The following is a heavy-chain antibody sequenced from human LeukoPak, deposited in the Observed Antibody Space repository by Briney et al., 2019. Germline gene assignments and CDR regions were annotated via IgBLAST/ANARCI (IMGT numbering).Heavy chain of an antibody. CDR3: ARGYDFWTPYGMDV. V-gene: IGHV3-23*01. D-gene: IGHD3-3*01. Sequence: PGGSLRLSCAASGFTFSSYAMSWVRQAPGKGLEWVSAISGSGGSTYYADSVKGRFTISRDNSKNTLYLQMNSLRAEDTAVYYCARGYDFWTPYGMDVWGQGTTVTVSS. J-gene: IGHJ6*02. CDR2: ISGSGGST. CDR1: GFTFSSYA.